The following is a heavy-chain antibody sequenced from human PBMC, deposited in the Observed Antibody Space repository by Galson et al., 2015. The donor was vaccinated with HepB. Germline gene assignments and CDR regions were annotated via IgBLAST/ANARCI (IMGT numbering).Heavy chain of an antibody. Sequence: CAISGDSVSSHSAAWNWIRQSPSRGLEWLGRTYYRSKWYNDYAVSVKSRITINPDTSKNQFSLQLNSVTPEDTAVYYCAREGTSGTIEYSSSPGAFDIWGQGTMVTVSS. D-gene: IGHD6-6*01. J-gene: IGHJ3*02. CDR3: AREGTSGTIEYSSSPGAFDI. V-gene: IGHV6-1*01. CDR2: TYYRSKWYN. CDR1: GDSVSSHSAA.